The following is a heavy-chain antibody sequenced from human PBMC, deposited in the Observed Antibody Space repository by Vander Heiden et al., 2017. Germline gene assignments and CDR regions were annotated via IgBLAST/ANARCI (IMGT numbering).Heavy chain of an antibody. D-gene: IGHD2-2*01. J-gene: IGHJ6*02. CDR2: IKSKTDGGTT. V-gene: IGHV3-15*01. CDR1: GFTFSNAW. CDR3: FTRRYCSSTSCPGMDV. Sequence: EVQLVESGGGLVKPGGSLRLSCAASGFTFSNAWMSWVRQAPGKGLEWVARIKSKTDGGTTDYAAPVKGRFTISRDDSKNTLYLQMNSLKTEDTAVYYCFTRRYCSSTSCPGMDVWGQGTTVTVSS.